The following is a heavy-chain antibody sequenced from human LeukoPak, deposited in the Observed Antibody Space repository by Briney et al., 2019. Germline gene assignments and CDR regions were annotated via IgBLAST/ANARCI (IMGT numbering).Heavy chain of an antibody. D-gene: IGHD6-19*01. Sequence: SVKVSCKASGGTFSSYAISWVRQAPGQGLEWMGGIIPIFGTANYAQKFQGRVTITADESTSTAYMELSSLSSEDTAVYYCARDYSSGLNNWFDPWGQGTLVTVSS. V-gene: IGHV1-69*13. CDR2: IIPIFGTA. CDR3: ARDYSSGLNNWFDP. J-gene: IGHJ5*02. CDR1: GGTFSSYA.